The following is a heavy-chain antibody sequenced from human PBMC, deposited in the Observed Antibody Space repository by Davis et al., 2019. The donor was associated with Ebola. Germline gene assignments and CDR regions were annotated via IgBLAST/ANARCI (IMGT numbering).Heavy chain of an antibody. J-gene: IGHJ4*02. CDR1: GFTFSSYN. V-gene: IGHV3-21*01. Sequence: GESLKISCAASGFTFSSYNMNWVRQAPGKGLDWVSSISSSSGYKYYADSTKGRFTISSDNAKNSLYLQMNSLRAEDTAVYYCARGAPVGYCSTTSCPKFDSWGQGTLVTVSS. CDR3: ARGAPVGYCSTTSCPKFDS. CDR2: ISSSSGYK. D-gene: IGHD2-2*01.